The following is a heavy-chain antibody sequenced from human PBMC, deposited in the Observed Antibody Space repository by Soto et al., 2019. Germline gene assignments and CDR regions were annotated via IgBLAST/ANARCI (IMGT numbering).Heavy chain of an antibody. V-gene: IGHV1-69*13. CDR2: IIPIFGTA. Sequence: SVKVSCKASGGTFSSYAISWVRQAPGQGLEWMGGIIPIFGTANYAQKFQGRVTITADESTSTAYMELNNLSPDDTAVYYCGRGRSGQIVVFYWGQGTPVTVSS. CDR1: GGTFSSYA. CDR3: GRGRSGQIVVFY. J-gene: IGHJ4*02. D-gene: IGHD1-26*01.